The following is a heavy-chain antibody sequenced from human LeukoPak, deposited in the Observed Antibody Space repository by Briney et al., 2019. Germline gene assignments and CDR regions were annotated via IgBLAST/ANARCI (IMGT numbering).Heavy chain of an antibody. CDR2: ISWNSGSI. Sequence: GRSLRLSCAASGFTFDDYAMHWVRQAPGKGLEWVSGISWNSGSIGYADSVKGRFTISRDNAKNSLYLQMNSLRAEDTALYYCAKDDRGYSYGSVDYWGQEPWSPSPQ. J-gene: IGHJ4*01. CDR3: AKDDRGYSYGSVDY. D-gene: IGHD5-18*01. CDR1: GFTFDDYA. V-gene: IGHV3-9*01.